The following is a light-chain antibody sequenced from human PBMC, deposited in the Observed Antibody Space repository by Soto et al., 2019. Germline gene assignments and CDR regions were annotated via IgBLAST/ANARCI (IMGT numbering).Light chain of an antibody. CDR3: QQRSNWPRT. CDR1: QSVGYF. V-gene: IGKV3-11*01. CDR2: DAS. J-gene: IGKJ1*01. Sequence: EIVFTQSSATLSFSPREKATLSSRASQSVGYFLAWYQQKPGQAPRLLIYDASNRATGIPARFSGSGSGTDFTLTISSLEPEDFAVYSCQQRSNWPRTFGQGTTV.